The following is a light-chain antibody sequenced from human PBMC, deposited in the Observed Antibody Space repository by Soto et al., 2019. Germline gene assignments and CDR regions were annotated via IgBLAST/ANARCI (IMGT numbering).Light chain of an antibody. Sequence: DIQMTQSPSSLSASEGDRVTITCRASQSISSYLNWYQQKPGKAPNLLIYAASSLRSGVPSRFSGSGSGTDFTLTITNLQPEDFATYYCQQSYSPPRTFGQGTKVEIK. V-gene: IGKV1-39*01. J-gene: IGKJ1*01. CDR3: QQSYSPPRT. CDR2: AAS. CDR1: QSISSY.